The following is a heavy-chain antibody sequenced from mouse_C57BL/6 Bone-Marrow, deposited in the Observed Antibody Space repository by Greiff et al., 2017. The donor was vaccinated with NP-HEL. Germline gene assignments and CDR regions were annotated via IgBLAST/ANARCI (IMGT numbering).Heavy chain of an antibody. J-gene: IGHJ1*03. CDR1: GYAFSSYW. V-gene: IGHV1-80*01. D-gene: IGHD1-1*01. Sequence: QVQLKQSGAELVKPGASVKISCKASGYAFSSYWMNWVKQRPGKGLEWIGQIYPGDGDTNYNGKFKGKATLTADKSSSTAYMQLSSLTSEDSAVYFCARRRDGSSYDWYFDVWGTGTTVTVSS. CDR2: IYPGDGDT. CDR3: ARRRDGSSYDWYFDV.